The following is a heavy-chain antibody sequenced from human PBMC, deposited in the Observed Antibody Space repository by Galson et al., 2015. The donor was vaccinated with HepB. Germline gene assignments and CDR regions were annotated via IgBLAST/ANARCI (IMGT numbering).Heavy chain of an antibody. CDR3: ARQVVIARIPDYFDY. CDR1: GGTFSSYA. Sequence: SVKVSCKASGGTFSSYAISWVRQAPGQGLEWMGGIIPIFGTANYAQKFQGRVTITADESTSTAYMELSSLRSEDTAVYYCARQVVIARIPDYFDYWGQGTLVTVSS. CDR2: IIPIFGTA. D-gene: IGHD2-21*01. V-gene: IGHV1-69*13. J-gene: IGHJ4*02.